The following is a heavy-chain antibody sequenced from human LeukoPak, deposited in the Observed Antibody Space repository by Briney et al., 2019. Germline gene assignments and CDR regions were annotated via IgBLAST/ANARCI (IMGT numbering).Heavy chain of an antibody. CDR3: VRFSTEWDDAH. V-gene: IGHV3-53*01. J-gene: IGHJ4*02. Sequence: GTLSLSCAVSGFSVKNNYMSWIRQPPGKGLEWISAIYNGGSTFYTDSVKGRFTVSRDIAQNTLSLKMNSLTAEDTAIYFCVRFSTEWDDAHWGQGALVSVSS. D-gene: IGHD3-3*02. CDR2: IYNGGST. CDR1: GFSVKNNY.